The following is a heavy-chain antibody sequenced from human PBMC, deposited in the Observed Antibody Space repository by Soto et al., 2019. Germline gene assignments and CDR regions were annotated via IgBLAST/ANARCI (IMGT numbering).Heavy chain of an antibody. CDR3: ARVKESTVTTFSYYGMDV. D-gene: IGHD4-17*01. Sequence: ASVKGSCKASGSTFTSYGISWVRQAPGQGLEWMGWISAYNGNTNYAQKLQGRVTMTTDTSTSTAYMELRSLRSDDTAVYYCARVKESTVTTFSYYGMDVWGQGTTVTVSS. J-gene: IGHJ6*02. CDR1: GSTFTSYG. CDR2: ISAYNGNT. V-gene: IGHV1-18*01.